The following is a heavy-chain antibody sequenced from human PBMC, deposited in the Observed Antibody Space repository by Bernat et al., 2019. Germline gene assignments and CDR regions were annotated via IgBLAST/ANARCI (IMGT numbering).Heavy chain of an antibody. CDR2: ISGSGGST. J-gene: IGHJ3*02. CDR3: AKAPSWQWLSEI. Sequence: EVQLLESGGGLVQPGGSLRLSCAAPGFIFISYAMSWVRQAPGKGLEWVSTISGSGGSTYYADSVKGRFTISRDNSKNTLYLQMNSLSAEDTAVYYCAKAPSWQWLSEIWGQGTKVTVSS. D-gene: IGHD6-19*01. CDR1: GFIFISYA. V-gene: IGHV3-23*01.